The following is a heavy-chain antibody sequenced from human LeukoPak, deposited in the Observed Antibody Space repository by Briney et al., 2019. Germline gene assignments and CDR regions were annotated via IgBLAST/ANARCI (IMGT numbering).Heavy chain of an antibody. CDR3: AELGITMIGGV. CDR2: IKQDGSEI. Sequence: GGSLRLSCAASRFTFSSYWMSWVRQAPGKGLEWVANIKQDGSEIYYADSVKGRFTISRDNAKNSLYLQMNSLRAEDTAVYYCAELGITMIGGVWGKGTTVTISS. CDR1: RFTFSSYW. V-gene: IGHV3-7*01. J-gene: IGHJ6*04. D-gene: IGHD3-10*02.